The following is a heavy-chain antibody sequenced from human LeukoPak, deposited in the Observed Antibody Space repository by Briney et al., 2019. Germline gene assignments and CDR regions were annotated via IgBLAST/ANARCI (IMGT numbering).Heavy chain of an antibody. V-gene: IGHV3-7*01. CDR2: IKQDGSEK. D-gene: IGHD3-22*01. CDR3: ARSGGDYYDSSGPDY. CDR1: GFTVDSNY. J-gene: IGHJ4*02. Sequence: GSLRLSCAASGFTVDSNYLSWVRQAPGKGLEWVANIKQDGSEKYYVDSVKGRFTISRDNAKNSLYLQMNSLRAEDTAVYYCARSGGDYYDSSGPDYWGQGTLVTVSS.